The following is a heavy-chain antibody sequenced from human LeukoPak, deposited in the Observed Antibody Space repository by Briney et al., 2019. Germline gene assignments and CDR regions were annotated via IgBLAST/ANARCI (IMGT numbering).Heavy chain of an antibody. V-gene: IGHV3-48*03. CDR3: ALLAVASDFDY. CDR2: ISSGATTM. D-gene: IGHD6-19*01. CDR1: GFMFRSFE. J-gene: IGHJ4*02. Sequence: GGSLRLSCAASGFMFRSFEMYWVRQAPGKGLEWIAYISSGATTMYYADSVKGRFTITRDDAKNSLFLQMNSLRAEDTAVYYCALLAVASDFDYWGQGALVTVSS.